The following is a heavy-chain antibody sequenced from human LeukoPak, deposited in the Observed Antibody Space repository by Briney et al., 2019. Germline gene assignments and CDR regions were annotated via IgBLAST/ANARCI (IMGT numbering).Heavy chain of an antibody. V-gene: IGHV3-23*01. D-gene: IGHD2-21*02. CDR3: AKDVVVVTAILGWFDP. CDR1: GFTFSSYA. Sequence: PSGGSLRLSCAASGFTFSSYAMSWVRQAPGKGLEWVSAISGSGGSTYYADSVKGRFTISRDNSKNTLYLQMNSLRAEDTAVYYCAKDVVVVTAILGWFDPWGQGTLVTVSS. CDR2: ISGSGGST. J-gene: IGHJ5*02.